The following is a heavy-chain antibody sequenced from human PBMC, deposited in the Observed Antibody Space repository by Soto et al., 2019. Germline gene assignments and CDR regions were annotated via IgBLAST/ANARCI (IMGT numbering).Heavy chain of an antibody. CDR2: IYYSGST. CDR1: GGSVSSGSYY. Sequence: SETLSLTCTVSGGSVSSGSYYWSWIRQPPGKGLEWIGYIYYSGSTNYNPSLKSRVTISVDTSKNQFSLKLSSVTAADTAVYYCARLPSYSSSSEGGESTKDGMDVWGQGTTVTVSS. D-gene: IGHD6-6*01. J-gene: IGHJ6*02. V-gene: IGHV4-61*01. CDR3: ARLPSYSSSSEGGESTKDGMDV.